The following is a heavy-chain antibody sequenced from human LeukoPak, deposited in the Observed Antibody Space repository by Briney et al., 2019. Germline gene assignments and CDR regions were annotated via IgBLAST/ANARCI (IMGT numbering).Heavy chain of an antibody. CDR1: GGSISSSSYY. Sequence: PSETLSLTCTVSGGSISSSSYYWGWIRQPPGKGLEWIGSIYYSGSTYYNPSLKSRVTISVDTSKNQFSLKLRSVTAADTAVYYCARQVATIPYYYFYYYMDGWGKGTTVTVSS. CDR2: IYYSGST. J-gene: IGHJ6*03. CDR3: ARQVATIPYYYFYYYMDG. D-gene: IGHD5-12*01. V-gene: IGHV4-39*01.